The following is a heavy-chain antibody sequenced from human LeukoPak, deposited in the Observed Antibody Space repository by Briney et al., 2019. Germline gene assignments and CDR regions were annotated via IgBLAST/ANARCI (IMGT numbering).Heavy chain of an antibody. CDR1: GFTFSSYE. Sequence: GGSLRLSCAASGFTFSSYEMNWVRQAPGKGLEWVSSISSSSSYIYYADSVKGRFTISRDNARNSLYLQMNSLRAEDTAVYYCARWLGAIAWPYYFDYWGQGTLVTVSS. CDR2: ISSSSSYI. J-gene: IGHJ4*02. V-gene: IGHV3-21*01. CDR3: ARWLGAIAWPYYFDY. D-gene: IGHD3-16*02.